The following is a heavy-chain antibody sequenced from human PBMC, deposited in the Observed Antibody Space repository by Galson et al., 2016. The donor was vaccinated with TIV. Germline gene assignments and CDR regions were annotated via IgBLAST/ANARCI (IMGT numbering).Heavy chain of an antibody. Sequence: QSGAEVKKPGESLKISCKGSGYRFSSYWIGWVRQRPGKGLEWLGIIFPDDSGTRYSPSLESQVTFSADKSTRTAYLQWSSLKASDTAIYYCARHFRYSDSSGYHYFDSWGQGTMVTVSS. CDR3: ARHFRYSDSSGYHYFDS. D-gene: IGHD3-22*01. CDR2: IFPDDSGT. J-gene: IGHJ4*02. V-gene: IGHV5-51*01. CDR1: GYRFSSYW.